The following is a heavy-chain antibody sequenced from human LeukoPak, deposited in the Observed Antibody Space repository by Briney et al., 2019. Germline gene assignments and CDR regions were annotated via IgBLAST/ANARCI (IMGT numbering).Heavy chain of an antibody. CDR2: IRSSIYGGTP. J-gene: IGHJ4*02. Sequence: HPGRSLRLSCTSSGFTFREFAVSLFRQAPGKGLEWIGFIRSSIYGGTPKAAASVKGRFIFSRDDSKGVAYLRMNSLKTDDTAVYYCSREWGNGNDLRPDSWGQGTLVTVSS. V-gene: IGHV3-49*03. CDR3: SREWGNGNDLRPDS. CDR1: GFTFREFA. D-gene: IGHD1-1*01.